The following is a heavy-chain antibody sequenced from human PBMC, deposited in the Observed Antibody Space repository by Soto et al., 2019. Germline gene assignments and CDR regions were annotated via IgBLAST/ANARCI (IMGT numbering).Heavy chain of an antibody. Sequence: PGGSLRLSCAASGFTFSSYGMHWVRQAPGKGLEWVAVISYDGSNKYYADSVKGRFTISRDNSKNTLYLQMNSLRAEDTAVYYCAKDIHRYDYYYYGMGVWGQGTTVTVSS. D-gene: IGHD1-20*01. CDR2: ISYDGSNK. V-gene: IGHV3-30*18. J-gene: IGHJ6*02. CDR1: GFTFSSYG. CDR3: AKDIHRYDYYYYGMGV.